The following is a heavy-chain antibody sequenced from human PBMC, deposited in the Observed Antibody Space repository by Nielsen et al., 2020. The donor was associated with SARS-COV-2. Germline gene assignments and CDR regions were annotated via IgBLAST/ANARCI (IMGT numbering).Heavy chain of an antibody. CDR2: IRGYANEYAT. CDR1: GFTFSGSA. J-gene: IGHJ4*02. D-gene: IGHD4-23*01. Sequence: GGSLRLSCVASGFTFSGSAMHWVRQASGKGLEWLGRIRGYANEYATAYAASVKGRFTISRDDSKNTAYLQMNSLKTEDTAVYYCSSPTVAYWGQGTLVTVSS. CDR3: SSPTVAY. V-gene: IGHV3-73*01.